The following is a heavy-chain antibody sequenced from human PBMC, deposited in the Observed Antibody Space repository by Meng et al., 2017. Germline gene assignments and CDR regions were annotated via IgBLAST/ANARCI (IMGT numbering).Heavy chain of an antibody. D-gene: IGHD6-19*01. CDR3: AKSNSSGWYQYFDY. V-gene: IGHV3-23*01. Sequence: GGSLRLSCAAFGFTFSSYAMSWVRQAPGKGLEWVSVISGSGGTTYYADSVKGRFTISRDNSKNTLYLQMNSLRAEDTAVYYCAKSNSSGWYQYFDYWGQGTLVTVSS. CDR1: GFTFSSYA. CDR2: ISGSGGTT. J-gene: IGHJ4*02.